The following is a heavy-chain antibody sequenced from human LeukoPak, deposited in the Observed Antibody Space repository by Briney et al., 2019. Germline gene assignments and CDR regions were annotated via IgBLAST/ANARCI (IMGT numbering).Heavy chain of an antibody. J-gene: IGHJ4*02. V-gene: IGHV4-59*01. D-gene: IGHD4/OR15-4a*01. CDR3: ARDRTIDYFDY. CDR2: IYYSGST. Sequence: SETLSFTGTGSGGSISSYYWSWIRQPPGKGLEWIGYIYYSGSTNYNPSLKSRVTISVDTSKNQFSLKLSSVTAADTAVYYCARDRTIDYFDYWGQGTLVTVSS. CDR1: GGSISSYY.